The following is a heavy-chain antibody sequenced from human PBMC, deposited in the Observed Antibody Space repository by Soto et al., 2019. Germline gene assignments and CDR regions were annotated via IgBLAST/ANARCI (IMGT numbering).Heavy chain of an antibody. J-gene: IGHJ3*02. Sequence: SETLSLTCTVSGGSISSSSYYWGWIRQHPGKGLEWIGSIYYSGSTYYNPSLKSRVTISVDTSKNQFSLKLNSVTAADTAVYYCARRGGGLGDEENDAFDIWGQGTMVTVSS. V-gene: IGHV4-39*01. CDR1: GGSISSSSYY. D-gene: IGHD2-21*01. CDR2: IYYSGST. CDR3: ARRGGGLGDEENDAFDI.